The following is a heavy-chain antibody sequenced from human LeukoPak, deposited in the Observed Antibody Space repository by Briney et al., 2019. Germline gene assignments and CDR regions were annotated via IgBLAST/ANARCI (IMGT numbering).Heavy chain of an antibody. J-gene: IGHJ6*03. D-gene: IGHD3-10*01. CDR2: IYTSGST. CDR3: ARLWSYYYYYMDV. V-gene: IGHV4-4*07. Sequence: PSETLSLTCTVSGGSISSYYWGWIRQPAGKGLQWIGRIYTSGSTNYNPSLKSRVTMSVDTSKNQFSLKLSSVTAADTAVYYCARLWSYYYYYMDVWGKGTTVTVSS. CDR1: GGSISSYY.